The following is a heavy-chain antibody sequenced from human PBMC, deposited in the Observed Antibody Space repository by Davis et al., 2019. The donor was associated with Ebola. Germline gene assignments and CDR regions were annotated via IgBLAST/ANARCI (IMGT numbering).Heavy chain of an antibody. J-gene: IGHJ6*02. D-gene: IGHD2-15*01. Sequence: MPSETLSLTCTVSGGSISSSSYYWSWIRQPPGKGLEWIGEINHSGSTNYNPSLKSRVTISVDTSKNQFSLKLSSVTAADTAVYYCARWCGGSCYYYYYGMDVWGQGTTVTVSS. CDR2: INHSGST. CDR3: ARWCGGSCYYYYYGMDV. CDR1: GGSISSSSYY. V-gene: IGHV4-39*07.